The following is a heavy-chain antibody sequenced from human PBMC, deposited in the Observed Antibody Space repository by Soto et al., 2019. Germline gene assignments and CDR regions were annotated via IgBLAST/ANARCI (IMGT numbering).Heavy chain of an antibody. D-gene: IGHD4-4*01. CDR2: INHSGST. V-gene: IGHV4-34*01. J-gene: IGHJ6*03. CDR3: ARGNTVTTDYYYYYYMDV. Sequence: SETLSLTCAVYGGSFSGYYWSWIRQPPGKGLEWIGEINHSGSTNYNPSLKSRVTISVDPSKNQFALKLSSVTAADTAVYYCARGNTVTTDYYYYYYMDVWGKGTTVTVSS. CDR1: GGSFSGYY.